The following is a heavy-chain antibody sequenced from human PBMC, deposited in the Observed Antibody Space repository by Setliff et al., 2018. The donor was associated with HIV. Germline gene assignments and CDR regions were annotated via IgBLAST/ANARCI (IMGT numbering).Heavy chain of an antibody. CDR3: AKGFRPVDTALVSGPTY. V-gene: IGHV3-53*01. J-gene: IGHJ4*02. CDR2: INGGTTT. CDR1: GITVSGIY. D-gene: IGHD5-18*01. Sequence: GSLRLSCVASGITVSGIYMTWVRQAPGKGLEWVSVINGGTTTYYADSVKGRFIISRDNSQNTLYLQMNSLRADDTAIYYCAKGFRPVDTALVSGPTYWGQGIRVTVSS.